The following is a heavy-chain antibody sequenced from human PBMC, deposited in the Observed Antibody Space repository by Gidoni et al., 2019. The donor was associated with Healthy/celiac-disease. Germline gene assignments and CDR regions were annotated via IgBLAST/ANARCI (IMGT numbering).Heavy chain of an antibody. D-gene: IGHD3-22*01. J-gene: IGHJ4*02. Sequence: EVQLVESGGGLVQPGRSLRLSCAVSGFTFDDYAMHWVRQAPGKGLEWVSGISWNSGRIGYADSVKGRFTISRDNAKNSLFLQMNSLRVEDTALYYCAKDINYDGNGYQDYWGQGTLVTVSS. CDR3: AKDINYDGNGYQDY. CDR1: GFTFDDYA. CDR2: ISWNSGRI. V-gene: IGHV3-9*01.